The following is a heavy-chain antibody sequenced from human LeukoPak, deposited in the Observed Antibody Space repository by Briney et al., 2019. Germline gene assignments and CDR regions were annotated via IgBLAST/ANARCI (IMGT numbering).Heavy chain of an antibody. V-gene: IGHV4-38-2*02. J-gene: IGHJ4*02. CDR2: IYHSGST. Sequence: SETLSLTCTVSGYSISSGYYWGWIRQPPGKGLEWIGSIYHSGSTHYNPSLKSRVTISVDTSKNQFPLKLSSVTAADTAVYYCAVRAVVPAADAAFDYWGQGTLVTVSS. CDR1: GYSISSGYY. D-gene: IGHD2-2*01. CDR3: AVRAVVPAADAAFDY.